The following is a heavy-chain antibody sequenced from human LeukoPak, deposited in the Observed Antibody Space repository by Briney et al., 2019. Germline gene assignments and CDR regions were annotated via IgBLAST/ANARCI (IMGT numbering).Heavy chain of an antibody. V-gene: IGHV3-21*01. CDR2: ISSSSSYI. CDR1: GFTFSSYS. CDR3: ARDFGGHDFPSFDI. J-gene: IGHJ3*02. Sequence: PGGSLRLSCAASGFTFSSYSMNWVRQAPGKGLEWVSSISSSSSYIYYADSVKGRFTISRDNAKNSLYLQMNSLRAEDTAVYYCARDFGGHDFPSFDIWGQGTMVTVSS. D-gene: IGHD3/OR15-3a*01.